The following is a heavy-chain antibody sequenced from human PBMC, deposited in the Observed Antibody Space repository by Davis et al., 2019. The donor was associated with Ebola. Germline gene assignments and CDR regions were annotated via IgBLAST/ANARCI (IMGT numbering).Heavy chain of an antibody. CDR1: GFTFSSYA. CDR2: ISYDGSNK. CDR3: ARDQSFLEWGRGAFDY. D-gene: IGHD3-3*01. J-gene: IGHJ4*02. V-gene: IGHV3-30-3*01. Sequence: PGGSLRLSCAASGFTFSSYAMHWVRQAPGKGLEWVAVISYDGSNKYYADSVKGRFTISRDNSKNTLYLQMNSLRAEDTAVYYCARDQSFLEWGRGAFDYWGQGTLVTVSS.